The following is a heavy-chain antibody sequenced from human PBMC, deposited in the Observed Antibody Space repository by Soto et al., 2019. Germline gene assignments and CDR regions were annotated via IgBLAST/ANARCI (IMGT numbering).Heavy chain of an antibody. J-gene: IGHJ4*02. CDR2: TYYSGST. CDR3: ARQGYSSGWPDY. Sequence: SETLSLTCTVSGGSISSSSYYWGWIRQPPGKGLEWIGSTYYSGSTSYNPSLKSRVTISVDTSKNQFSLKLSSVTAADTAVYYCARQGYSSGWPDYWGQGTLVTVSS. V-gene: IGHV4-39*01. CDR1: GGSISSSSYY. D-gene: IGHD6-19*01.